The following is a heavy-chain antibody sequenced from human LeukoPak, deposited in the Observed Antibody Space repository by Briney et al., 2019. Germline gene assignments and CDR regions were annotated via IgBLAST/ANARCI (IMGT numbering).Heavy chain of an antibody. CDR3: ARDPVPATARHFDY. D-gene: IGHD1-1*01. Sequence: GGSLRLSCAASGFTFSSYAMHWVRQAPGKGLEWVAVTSSDGNIKYYADSVKGRFTISRDNSKNTLYLQINSLRGEDTGVYYCARDPVPATARHFDYWGQGTLVTVSS. CDR2: TSSDGNIK. CDR1: GFTFSSYA. J-gene: IGHJ4*02. V-gene: IGHV3-30-3*01.